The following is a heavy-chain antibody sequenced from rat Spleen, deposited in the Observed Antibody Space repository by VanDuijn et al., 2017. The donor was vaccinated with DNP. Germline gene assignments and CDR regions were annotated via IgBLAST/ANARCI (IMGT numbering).Heavy chain of an antibody. CDR2: ISVGGGNT. Sequence: EVRLVESGGGLVQPGRSLKLSCAASGFTFSKEAMAWVRQAPTKGLEWVASISVGGGNTYYRDSVKGRFTISRYNAKSTLYLQMDSLRSEDTATYYCATRDYYYDGWGQGVMVTVSS. D-gene: IGHD1-12*02. CDR3: ATRDYYYDG. J-gene: IGHJ2*01. V-gene: IGHV5-25*01. CDR1: GFTFSKEA.